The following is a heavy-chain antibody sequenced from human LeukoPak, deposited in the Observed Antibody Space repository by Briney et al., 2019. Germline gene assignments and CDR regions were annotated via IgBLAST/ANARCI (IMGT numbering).Heavy chain of an antibody. CDR1: GGSISSGSYY. Sequence: SETLSLTCTVSGGSISSGSYYWSWIRQPAGKGLEGIGRIYTSGSTNYNPSLNSRVTISVDTSKNQFSLKLSSVTAADTAVYYCARDRGSSGWFDYWGQGTLVTVSS. V-gene: IGHV4-61*02. J-gene: IGHJ4*02. CDR3: ARDRGSSGWFDY. CDR2: IYTSGST. D-gene: IGHD6-19*01.